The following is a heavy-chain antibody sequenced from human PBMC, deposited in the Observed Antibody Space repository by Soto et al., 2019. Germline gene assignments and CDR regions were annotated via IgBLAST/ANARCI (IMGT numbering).Heavy chain of an antibody. CDR2: IIPISGIA. J-gene: IGHJ6*02. CDR1: GGTFSIYA. CDR3: ARQEFSEQYSYGMDV. Sequence: QVQLVQSGAEVKKPGSSVKVSCKASGGTFSIYALSWVRQAPGQVLEWMGGIIPISGIANYAQKFQGRVTITADESTSTVYMEMSSLRSEDTAVYYCARQEFSEQYSYGMDVWGQGTTVTVSS. D-gene: IGHD3-10*01. V-gene: IGHV1-69*01.